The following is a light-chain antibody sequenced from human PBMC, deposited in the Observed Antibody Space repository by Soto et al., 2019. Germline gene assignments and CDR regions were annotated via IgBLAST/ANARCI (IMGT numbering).Light chain of an antibody. Sequence: EIVLTQSPATLSLSPGPRATLSCRASQRVSGYLAWYQQKPGQAPRLLIYDASNRATGIPARFSRIGSETDLNLTITSLEPEDFEVYYCQQRSNWPATFGGGTKVEI. J-gene: IGKJ4*01. V-gene: IGKV3-11*01. CDR1: QRVSGY. CDR2: DAS. CDR3: QQRSNWPAT.